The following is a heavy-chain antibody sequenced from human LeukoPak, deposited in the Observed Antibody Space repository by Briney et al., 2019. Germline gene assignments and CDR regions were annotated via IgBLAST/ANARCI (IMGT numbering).Heavy chain of an antibody. CDR1: GYTFTSYY. Sequence: AASVKVSCKASGYTFTSYYMHWVRQAPGQGLEWMGIINPSGGSTSYAQKFQGRVTMTTDASTSTAYMELRSLRSDDTAVYYCARDQGTVAKDFDYWGQGTLVTVSS. CDR3: ARDQGTVAKDFDY. J-gene: IGHJ4*02. D-gene: IGHD5-12*01. V-gene: IGHV1-46*01. CDR2: INPSGGST.